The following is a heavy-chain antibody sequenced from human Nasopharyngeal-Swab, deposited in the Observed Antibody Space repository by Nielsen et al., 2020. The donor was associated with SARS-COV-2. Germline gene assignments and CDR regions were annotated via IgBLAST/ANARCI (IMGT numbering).Heavy chain of an antibody. V-gene: IGHV1-69*04. CDR2: IIPILGIA. CDR3: ARDFRDTAMVKEYGMDV. J-gene: IGHJ6*02. CDR1: GGTFSSYA. Sequence: SVKVSCKASGGTFSSYAISWVRQAPGQGLEWMGRIIPILGIANYALKFQGRVTITADKSTSTAYMELSSLRSEDTAVYYCARDFRDTAMVKEYGMDVWGQGTTVTVSS. D-gene: IGHD5-18*01.